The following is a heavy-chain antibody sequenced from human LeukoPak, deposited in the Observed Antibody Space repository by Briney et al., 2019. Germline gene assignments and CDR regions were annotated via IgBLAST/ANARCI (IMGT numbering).Heavy chain of an antibody. CDR1: GFTFSDHY. D-gene: IGHD6-13*01. CDR3: AREIAATGVFDY. Sequence: GGSLRLSCAASGFTFSDHYMDWVRQAPGKGLEWVGRSRNKAYSYTTEYAASVKGRFAISRDDSKNSLYLQMNSLKTDDTAVYYCAREIAATGVFDYWGQGTLVTVSS. J-gene: IGHJ4*02. V-gene: IGHV3-72*01. CDR2: SRNKAYSYTT.